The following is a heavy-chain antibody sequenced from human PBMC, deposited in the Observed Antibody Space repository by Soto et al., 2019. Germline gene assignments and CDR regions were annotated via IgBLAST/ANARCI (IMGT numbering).Heavy chain of an antibody. D-gene: IGHD2-2*01. V-gene: IGHV4-59*01. Sequence: QVQLQESGPRLVRPSETLSLTCNVSGGSIRSYYWSWIRQSPGKRLEWIGYLYYNGSPNYNPSLKSRVTISGDTSKNQFSLRLPSVTAADTGVYFCAGTDIVVVPIASRVDYWGQGTLVTVSS. J-gene: IGHJ4*02. CDR2: LYYNGSP. CDR3: AGTDIVVVPIASRVDY. CDR1: GGSIRSYY.